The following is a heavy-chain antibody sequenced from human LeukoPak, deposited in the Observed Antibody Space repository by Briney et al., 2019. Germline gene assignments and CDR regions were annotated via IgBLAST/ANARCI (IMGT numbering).Heavy chain of an antibody. J-gene: IGHJ6*04. V-gene: IGHV1-69*06. CDR2: IIPIFGTA. Sequence: SVKVSCKASGGTFSSYAISWVRQAPGQGLEWMGGIIPIFGTANYAQKFQGRVTITADKSTSTAYMELSSLRSEDTAVYYCARELEDGHYYYGMDVGGKGTTVTVSS. D-gene: IGHD5-24*01. CDR3: ARELEDGHYYYGMDV. CDR1: GGTFSSYA.